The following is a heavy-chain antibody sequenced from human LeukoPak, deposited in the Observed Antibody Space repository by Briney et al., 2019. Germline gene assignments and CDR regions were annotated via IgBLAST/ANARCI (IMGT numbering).Heavy chain of an antibody. V-gene: IGHV1-18*01. CDR3: ARESLGYISSWDTTPSFDY. J-gene: IGHJ4*02. CDR1: GYTFTSYG. Sequence: ASVKVSCKASGYTFTSYGISWVRQAPGQGLEWMGWISAYNGNTNYAQKLQGRVTMTTDTSTSTAYMELRSLRSDDTAVYYCARESLGYISSWDTTPSFDYWGQGTLVTVSS. D-gene: IGHD6-13*01. CDR2: ISAYNGNT.